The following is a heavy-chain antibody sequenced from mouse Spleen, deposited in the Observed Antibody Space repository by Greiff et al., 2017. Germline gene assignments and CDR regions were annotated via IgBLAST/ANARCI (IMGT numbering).Heavy chain of an antibody. J-gene: IGHJ3*01. Sequence: QVQLQQPGAELVRPGSSVKLSCKASGYTFTSYWMHWVKQRPIQGLEWIGNIDPSDSETHYNQKFKDKATLTVDKSSSTAYMQLSSLTSEDSAVYYCARGGYGYDVGSWFAYWGQGTLVTVSA. CDR1: GYTFTSYW. D-gene: IGHD2-2*01. CDR3: ARGGYGYDVGSWFAY. CDR2: IDPSDSET. V-gene: IGHV1-52*01.